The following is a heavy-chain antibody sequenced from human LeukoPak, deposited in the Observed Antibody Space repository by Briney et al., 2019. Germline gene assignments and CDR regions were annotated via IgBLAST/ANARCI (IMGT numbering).Heavy chain of an antibody. V-gene: IGHV4-39*07. Sequence: PSETLSLTCTVSGGSISSSSYYWGWIRQPPGKGLEWIGSIYYSGSTYYNPSLKSRVTISVDTSKNQFSLKLSSVTAADTAVYYCARGSLPRVIYYYYYMDVWGKGTTVTVSS. CDR1: GGSISSSSYY. CDR2: IYYSGST. CDR3: ARGSLPRVIYYYYYMDV. J-gene: IGHJ6*03. D-gene: IGHD2/OR15-2a*01.